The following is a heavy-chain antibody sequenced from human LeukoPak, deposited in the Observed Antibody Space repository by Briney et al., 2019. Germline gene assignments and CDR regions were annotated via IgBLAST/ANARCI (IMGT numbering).Heavy chain of an antibody. J-gene: IGHJ4*02. V-gene: IGHV1-18*01. D-gene: IGHD3-22*01. CDR3: ARMYYYDSSGYYVDRFSRYYYFDY. Sequence: ASVKVSCKASGYTFTSYGISWVRQAPGQGLEWMGWISAYNGNTNYAQKLQGRITMTTDTSMSTAYMELRSLRSDDTAVYYCARMYYYDSSGYYVDRFSRYYYFDYWGQGTLVTVSS. CDR2: ISAYNGNT. CDR1: GYTFTSYG.